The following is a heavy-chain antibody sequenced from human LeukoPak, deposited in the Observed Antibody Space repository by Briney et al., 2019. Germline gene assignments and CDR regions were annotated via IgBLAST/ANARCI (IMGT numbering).Heavy chain of an antibody. J-gene: IGHJ4*02. CDR3: ARKNYDILTGPDDY. CDR1: GFTFSSYW. Sequence: GGSLRLSCAASGFTFSSYWMSWVRQAPGKGLEWVANIKEDGSEKYYVDSVKGRFTISRDNAKNSLYLQMNSLRAEDTAVYYCARKNYDILTGPDDYWGQGTLVTVSS. D-gene: IGHD3-9*01. CDR2: IKEDGSEK. V-gene: IGHV3-7*01.